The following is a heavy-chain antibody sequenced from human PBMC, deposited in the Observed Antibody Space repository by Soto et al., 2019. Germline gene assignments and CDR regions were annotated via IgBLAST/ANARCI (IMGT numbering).Heavy chain of an antibody. CDR1: GFTFNNFG. D-gene: IGHD6-19*01. V-gene: IGHV3-48*01. Sequence: EVPLVESGGGLVQPGGSLRLSCAASGFTFNNFGMNWVRQAPGKGLEWVSYISSSSSTIYYADSVKGRFTISRDNAKNSLYLQMSSLRAEDTAVYYCARGYSSGWYSWFDPWGQGTLVTFS. J-gene: IGHJ5*02. CDR3: ARGYSSGWYSWFDP. CDR2: ISSSSSTI.